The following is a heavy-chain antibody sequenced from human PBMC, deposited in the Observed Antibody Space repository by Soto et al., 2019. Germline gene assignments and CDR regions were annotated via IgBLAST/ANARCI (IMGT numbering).Heavy chain of an antibody. CDR3: VRDRYSSSGWFDP. CDR1: GDSVSSYSAA. J-gene: IGHJ5*02. CDR2: TYYRSRFFS. V-gene: IGHV6-1*01. D-gene: IGHD3-10*01. Sequence: SQTLSLTCAISGDSVSSYSAAWNWIRQSPSGGLEWLGRTYYRSRFFSDYAGSVKSRIIINPDPSKNQFSLQLKSVTPEDTAVYYCVRDRYSSSGWFDPWGQGTPVTVSS.